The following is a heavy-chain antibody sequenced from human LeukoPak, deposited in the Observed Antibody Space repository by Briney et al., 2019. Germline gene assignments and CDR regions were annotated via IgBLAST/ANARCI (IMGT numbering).Heavy chain of an antibody. J-gene: IGHJ6*02. CDR2: ISSSGSTI. Sequence: PGESLRLSCAASGFTFSDYYMSWIRQAPGKGLEWVSYISSSGSTIYYADSVKGRFTISRDNAKNSLYLQMNSLRAEDTAVYYCARLPLLVGSYYQNYYYGMDVWGQGTTVTVSS. V-gene: IGHV3-11*01. CDR3: ARLPLLVGSYYQNYYYGMDV. D-gene: IGHD1-26*01. CDR1: GFTFSDYY.